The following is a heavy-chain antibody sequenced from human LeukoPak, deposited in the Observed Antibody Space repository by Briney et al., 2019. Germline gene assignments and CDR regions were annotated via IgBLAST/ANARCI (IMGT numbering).Heavy chain of an antibody. CDR3: AKGDYYDFRYYFDY. V-gene: IGHV3-30-3*01. CDR2: ISYDGSNK. Sequence: PGGSLRLSCAASGFTFSSFAMHWVRQAPGKGLEWVALISYDGSNKYYADSVKGRFTISRDNSKNTLHLQMNSLRAEDTAVYYCAKGDYYDFRYYFDYWGQGTLVTVSS. CDR1: GFTFSSFA. D-gene: IGHD3-22*01. J-gene: IGHJ4*02.